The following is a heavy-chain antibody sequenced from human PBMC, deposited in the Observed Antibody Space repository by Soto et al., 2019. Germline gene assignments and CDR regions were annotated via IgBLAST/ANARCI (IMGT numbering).Heavy chain of an antibody. Sequence: GWSLRLSCAASGFTFSSYAMSLVRQAPGKGLEWVSAISGSGGSTYYADSVKGRFTISRENSKNTLYLQMNSLRAEDTAVYYCAKDLGTVIGGVEYWGKGTLVTVSS. D-gene: IGHD3-16*01. V-gene: IGHV3-23*01. CDR2: ISGSGGST. CDR3: AKDLGTVIGGVEY. CDR1: GFTFSSYA. J-gene: IGHJ4*02.